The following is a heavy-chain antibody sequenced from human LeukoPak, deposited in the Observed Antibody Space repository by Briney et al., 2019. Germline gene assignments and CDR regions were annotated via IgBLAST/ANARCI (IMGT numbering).Heavy chain of an antibody. Sequence: SQTLSLTCAISGDSVSSKSASWNWIGQSPSRGLEWLGSTYYRSKWYNEYAVSVKGRITVNPDTSKNQFSLQLNSVTPEDTAVYYCTRDPVWGSAWGQGTLVTVSS. CDR2: TYYRSKWYN. CDR1: GDSVSSKSAS. J-gene: IGHJ5*02. D-gene: IGHD3-16*01. CDR3: TRDPVWGSA. V-gene: IGHV6-1*01.